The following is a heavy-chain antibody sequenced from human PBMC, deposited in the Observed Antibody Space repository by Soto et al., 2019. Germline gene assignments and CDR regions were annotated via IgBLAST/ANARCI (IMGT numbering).Heavy chain of an antibody. CDR3: ARASPMITFGGVFDY. CDR1: GFTFSSYA. Sequence: GGSLRLSCAASGFTFSSYAMHWVRQAPGKGLEWVAVISYDGSNKYYADSVKGRFTISRDNSKNTLYLQMNSLRAEDTAVYYCARASPMITFGGVFDYWGQGTLVTVSS. CDR2: ISYDGSNK. V-gene: IGHV3-30-3*01. D-gene: IGHD3-16*01. J-gene: IGHJ4*02.